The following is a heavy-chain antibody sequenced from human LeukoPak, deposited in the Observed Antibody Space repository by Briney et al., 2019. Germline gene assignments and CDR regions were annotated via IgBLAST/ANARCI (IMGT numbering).Heavy chain of an antibody. Sequence: EGSLRLSCEASGFTFSNAWMNWVRQAPGKGLEWVGRIKSKTDGGTTDYAAPVKGRFTISRDDSKNTLYLQMNSLKTEDTAVYYCTTQGEWSYYYYGMDVWGQGTTVTVSS. CDR3: TTQGEWSYYYYGMDV. CDR2: IKSKTDGGTT. CDR1: GFTFSNAW. J-gene: IGHJ6*02. V-gene: IGHV3-15*07. D-gene: IGHD3-16*01.